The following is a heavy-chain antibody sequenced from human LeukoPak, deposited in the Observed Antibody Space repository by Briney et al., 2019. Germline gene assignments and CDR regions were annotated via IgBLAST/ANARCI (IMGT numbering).Heavy chain of an antibody. J-gene: IGHJ4*02. D-gene: IGHD6-13*01. V-gene: IGHV3-21*01. Sequence: GGSLRLSCAASGFTFSSYSMNWVRQAPGKGLEWVSSISSSSSYIYYADSVKGRFTISRDNAKNSLYLQMNSLRAEDTAVYYCARDPRRGIAAAEGYWGQGTLVTVSS. CDR2: ISSSSSYI. CDR3: ARDPRRGIAAAEGY. CDR1: GFTFSSYS.